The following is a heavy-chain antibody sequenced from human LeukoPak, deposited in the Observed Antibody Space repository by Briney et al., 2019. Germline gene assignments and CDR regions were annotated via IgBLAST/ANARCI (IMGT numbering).Heavy chain of an antibody. Sequence: DPGGSLRLSCAASGFTFSSYRMNWVRQAPGKGLEWVSCIGSSGNYIYYADSVKGRFTISRDNAKNSLYLLMNSLRAEDTAVYYCARTHVADDITMPGWGQGTLVTVSS. D-gene: IGHD3-10*01. J-gene: IGHJ4*02. V-gene: IGHV3-21*01. CDR3: ARTHVADDITMPG. CDR2: IGSSGNYI. CDR1: GFTFSSYR.